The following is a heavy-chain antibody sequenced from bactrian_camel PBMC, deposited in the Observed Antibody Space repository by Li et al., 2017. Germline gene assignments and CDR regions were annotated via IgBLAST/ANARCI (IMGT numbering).Heavy chain of an antibody. V-gene: IGHV3-2*01. CDR3: VTKKGRAVLRLLPFDFSY. J-gene: IGHJ4*01. Sequence: HVQLVESGGGLVQSGGSLRLSCAASGFTFSSYYMSWVRQAPGKGLEWVSSIYSDGSNTYYADSVKGRFTISKDNAKNTLYLQMSSLEPEDTAMYYCVTKKGRAVLRLLPFDFSYWGQGTQVTVS. D-gene: IGHD1*01. CDR1: GFTFSSYY. CDR2: IYSDGSNT.